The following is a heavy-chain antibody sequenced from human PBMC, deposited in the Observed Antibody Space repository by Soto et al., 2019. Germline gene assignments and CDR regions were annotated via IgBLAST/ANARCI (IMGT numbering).Heavy chain of an antibody. Sequence: PSETLSLTCAVSGDSISSRNWWGWIRQPPGKGLEWIGYIYYSGTTYYNPSLKSRVTMSVDTSKNQFSLKLTSVTAVDTAVYYCARREIQGPIDYWGQGTLVTVSS. V-gene: IGHV4-28*01. CDR3: ARREIQGPIDY. J-gene: IGHJ4*02. D-gene: IGHD1-26*01. CDR1: GDSISSRNW. CDR2: IYYSGTT.